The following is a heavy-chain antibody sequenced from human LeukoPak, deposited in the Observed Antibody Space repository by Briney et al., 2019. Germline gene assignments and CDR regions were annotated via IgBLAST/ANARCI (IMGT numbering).Heavy chain of an antibody. D-gene: IGHD6-6*01. V-gene: IGHV4-34*01. Sequence: SETLSLTCAVYGGSFRGYYWSWIRQPPGKGLEWIGEINDSGSTNYNPSLTSRVTISVDTSKNQFSLKVKPVTAADTAVYYCARKLGTGSSAGVIDYWGQRTLVTVPS. CDR2: INDSGST. CDR3: ARKLGTGSSAGVIDY. CDR1: GGSFRGYY. J-gene: IGHJ4*02.